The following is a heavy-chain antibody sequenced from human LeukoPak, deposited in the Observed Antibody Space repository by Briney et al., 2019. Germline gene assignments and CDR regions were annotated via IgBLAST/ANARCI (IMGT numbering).Heavy chain of an antibody. J-gene: IGHJ3*02. D-gene: IGHD3-22*01. CDR2: IYYSGST. CDR3: ARVPNYYDSSGYYHDAFDI. Sequence: SETLSLTCTVSGASLRSGGYYWTWIRQLPEKGLEWIGYIYYSGSTNYNPSLKSRVTISVDTSKNQFSLKLSSVTAADTAVYYCARVPNYYDSSGYYHDAFDIWGQGTMVTVSS. V-gene: IGHV4-61*08. CDR1: GASLRSGGYY.